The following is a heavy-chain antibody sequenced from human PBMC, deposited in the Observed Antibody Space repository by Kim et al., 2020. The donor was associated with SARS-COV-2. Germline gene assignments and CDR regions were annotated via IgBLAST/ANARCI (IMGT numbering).Heavy chain of an antibody. V-gene: IGHV3-64*01. J-gene: IGHJ4*01. CDR1: GFTFSSYA. CDR3: ARASHRIAVVYVDY. Sequence: GGSLRLSCAASGFTFSSYAMHWVRQAPGKGLEYVSSISSNGGSTYYANSVKGRFTISRDNSKNARDLQMGSLRDEEMAVYYCARASHRIAVVYVDYWGQGSQVTVSP. CDR2: ISSNGGST. D-gene: IGHD6-19*01.